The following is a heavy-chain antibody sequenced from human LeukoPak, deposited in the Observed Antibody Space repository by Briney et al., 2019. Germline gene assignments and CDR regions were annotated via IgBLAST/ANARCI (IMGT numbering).Heavy chain of an antibody. D-gene: IGHD3-16*02. CDR3: ARDLNPLGGVIADY. CDR2: ISSGSSTI. V-gene: IGHV3-48*01. J-gene: IGHJ4*02. CDR1: GFTFNSYN. Sequence: GGSLRLSCAASGFTFNSYNMNWVRQAPGEGLEWISYISSGSSTIYYAEPVKGRFTISRDNAKNSLYLQMNSLRAEDTAVYNCARDLNPLGGVIADYWGQGALVTVSS.